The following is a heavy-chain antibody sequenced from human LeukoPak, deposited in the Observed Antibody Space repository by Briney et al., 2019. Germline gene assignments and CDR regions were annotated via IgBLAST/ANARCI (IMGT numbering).Heavy chain of an antibody. Sequence: ASVKVSCKASGYTFTSYGISWVRQAPGQGLEWMGWISAYNGNTNYAQELQGRVTMTTDTSTSTAYMELRSLRSDDTAVYYCARVPSYYYGSGPNMDVWGKGTTVTISS. CDR1: GYTFTSYG. D-gene: IGHD3-10*01. J-gene: IGHJ6*03. V-gene: IGHV1-18*01. CDR2: ISAYNGNT. CDR3: ARVPSYYYGSGPNMDV.